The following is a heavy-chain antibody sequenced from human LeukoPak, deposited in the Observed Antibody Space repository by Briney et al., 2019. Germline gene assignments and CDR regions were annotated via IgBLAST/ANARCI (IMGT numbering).Heavy chain of an antibody. CDR3: ARKLYDFWSGYSSSWFDP. V-gene: IGHV4-30-4*08. J-gene: IGHJ5*02. CDR2: IYYSGST. D-gene: IGHD3-3*01. Sequence: PSETLSLTCTVSGGSISSGGYYWSWSRQHPGKGLQWIGYIYYSGSTYYNPSLKSRVTISVDTSKNQFSLKLSSVTAADTAVYYCARKLYDFWSGYSSSWFDPWGQGNLVTVSS. CDR1: GGSISSGGYY.